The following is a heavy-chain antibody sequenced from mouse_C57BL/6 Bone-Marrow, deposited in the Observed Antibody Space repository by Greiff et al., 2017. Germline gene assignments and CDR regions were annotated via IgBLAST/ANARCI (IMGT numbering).Heavy chain of an antibody. CDR3: ATLYYYGSSRYWYFDV. V-gene: IGHV5-17*01. D-gene: IGHD1-1*01. Sequence: EVHLVESGGGLVKPGGSLKLSCAASGFTFSDYGMHWVRQAPEKGLEWVAYISSGSSTIYYAATVKGRFTISRDNAKNTLFLQMTSLRSEDTAMYYCATLYYYGSSRYWYFDVWGTGTTVTVSS. CDR2: ISSGSSTI. J-gene: IGHJ1*03. CDR1: GFTFSDYG.